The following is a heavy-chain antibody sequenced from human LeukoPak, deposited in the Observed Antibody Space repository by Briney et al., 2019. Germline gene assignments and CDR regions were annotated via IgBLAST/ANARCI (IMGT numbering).Heavy chain of an antibody. CDR1: GFTFSSYG. V-gene: IGHV3-30*02. D-gene: IGHD2-15*01. J-gene: IGHJ4*02. CDR3: AKDQDETSSFDY. Sequence: PGGSLRLSCAASGFTFSSYGMHWVRQAPGKGPEWVAFIRYDGSNKYYADSVKGRFTISRDNSKNTLYLQMNSLRAEDTAVYYCAKDQDETSSFDYWGQGTLVTVSS. CDR2: IRYDGSNK.